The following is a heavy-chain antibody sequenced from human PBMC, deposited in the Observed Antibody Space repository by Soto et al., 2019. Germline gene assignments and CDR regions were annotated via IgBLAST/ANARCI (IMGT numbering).Heavy chain of an antibody. CDR2: IKQDGSEK. D-gene: IGHD6-6*01. CDR3: ARDDKLIAALDY. CDR1: GFTFSSYW. V-gene: IGHV3-7*03. J-gene: IGHJ4*02. Sequence: GESLKISCAASGFTFSSYWMSWVRQAPGKGLEWVANIKQDGSEKYYVDSVKGRFTISRDNAKNSLYLQMNSLRAEDTAVYYCARDDKLIAALDYWGQGTLVTVSS.